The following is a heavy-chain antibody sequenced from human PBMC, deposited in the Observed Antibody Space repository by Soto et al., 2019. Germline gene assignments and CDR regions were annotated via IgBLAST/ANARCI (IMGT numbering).Heavy chain of an antibody. CDR3: ARVNTIFGVVTLKFFDY. J-gene: IGHJ4*02. CDR1: GGSISSTSYY. V-gene: IGHV4-61*05. D-gene: IGHD3-3*01. CDR2: IYYSGSI. Sequence: SETLSLTCAVSGGSISSTSYYWGWIRQPPGKGLEWIGYIYYSGSINYNPSLKGRVTISVDTSKNQFSLKLGSVTAADTAVYYCARVNTIFGVVTLKFFDYWGQGTLVTVSS.